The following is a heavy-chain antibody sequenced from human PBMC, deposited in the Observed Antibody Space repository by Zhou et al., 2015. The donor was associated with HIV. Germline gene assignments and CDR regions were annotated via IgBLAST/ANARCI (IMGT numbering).Heavy chain of an antibody. CDR1: GGTFSSYT. J-gene: IGHJ6*02. D-gene: IGHD2-2*01. V-gene: IGHV1-69*02. CDR2: IIPILGIA. Sequence: QVQLVQSGAEVKKPGSSVKVSCKASGGTFSSYTISWVRQAPGQGLEWMGRIIPILGIANYAQKFQGRVTITADKSTSTAYMELSSLRSEDTAVYYCARGRRGKAGYCSSTSCRYYYYGMDVWGQGTTVTVSS. CDR3: ARGRRGKAGYCSSTSCRYYYYGMDV.